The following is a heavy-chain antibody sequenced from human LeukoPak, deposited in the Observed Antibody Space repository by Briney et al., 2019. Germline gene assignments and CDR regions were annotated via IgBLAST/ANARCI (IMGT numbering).Heavy chain of an antibody. CDR2: INRGGDT. D-gene: IGHD3-10*01. Sequence: PSETLSLTCAVYGGSFSGYYWGWTRQPPGKGLEWIGEINRGGDTNYNPSLKSRVTISLDTSKNQFSLKVSSVTAADTAVYYCARGYGSGSYYNCWGQGTLVTVSS. CDR1: GGSFSGYY. CDR3: ARGYGSGSYYNC. V-gene: IGHV4-34*01. J-gene: IGHJ4*02.